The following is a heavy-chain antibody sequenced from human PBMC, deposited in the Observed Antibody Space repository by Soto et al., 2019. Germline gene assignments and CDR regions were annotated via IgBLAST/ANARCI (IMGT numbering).Heavy chain of an antibody. J-gene: IGHJ4*02. CDR1: GDSISSYY. D-gene: IGHD1-26*01. V-gene: IGHV4-59*08. CDR2: LYYGRSA. Sequence: SETLSLTCAVSGDSISSYYCMWIRQPPGKGLESIGYLYYGRSANYNPSLKSRVTLSVDTSKNQFSLKLSSVTAADTAVYYCARLGGSYAVPHFDYWGQGTLVTVS. CDR3: ARLGGSYAVPHFDY.